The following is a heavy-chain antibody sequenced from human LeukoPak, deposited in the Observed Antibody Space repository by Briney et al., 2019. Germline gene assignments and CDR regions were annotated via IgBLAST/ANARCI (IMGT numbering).Heavy chain of an antibody. V-gene: IGHV4-34*01. D-gene: IGHD4-17*01. Sequence: SETLSLTCSVYGESFSGYYWSSIRQPPGKGLEWNGQINHSGSTNYNPSLKSRVTISVDTSKNQFSLKLSSVTAADTAVYYCARLDYGDYYFDYWGQGTLVTVSS. CDR1: GESFSGYY. J-gene: IGHJ4*02. CDR3: ARLDYGDYYFDY. CDR2: INHSGST.